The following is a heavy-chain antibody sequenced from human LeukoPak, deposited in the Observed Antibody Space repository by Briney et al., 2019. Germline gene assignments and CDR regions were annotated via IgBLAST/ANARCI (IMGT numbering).Heavy chain of an antibody. D-gene: IGHD4-23*01. J-gene: IGHJ4*02. CDR2: ISSSGGYI. Sequence: GGSLRLSCAASGFTFSSYAMNWVRQAPGQGLEWVSAISSSGGYIYYADSVKGRFTISRDNAKNSLYLQMNSLRAEDTAVYYCARTPDYGCNFDYWGQGTLVTVSS. V-gene: IGHV3-21*01. CDR1: GFTFSSYA. CDR3: ARTPDYGCNFDY.